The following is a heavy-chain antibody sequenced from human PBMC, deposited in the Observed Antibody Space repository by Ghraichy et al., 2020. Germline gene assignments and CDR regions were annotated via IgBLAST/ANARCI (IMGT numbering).Heavy chain of an antibody. J-gene: IGHJ1*01. Sequence: GGSLRLSCAASGFTLSSYAMSWVRQAPGKGLEWVSAISGSGGSTYYADSVKGRFTISRDNSKNTLYLQMNSLRAEDTAVYYCAKSRQGYCSSTSCTYQGGGGYFQHWGQGTLVTVSS. D-gene: IGHD2-2*01. CDR2: ISGSGGST. CDR3: AKSRQGYCSSTSCTYQGGGGYFQH. V-gene: IGHV3-23*01. CDR1: GFTLSSYA.